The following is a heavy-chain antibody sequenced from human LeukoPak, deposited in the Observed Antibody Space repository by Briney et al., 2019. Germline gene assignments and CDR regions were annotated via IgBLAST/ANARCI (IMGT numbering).Heavy chain of an antibody. CDR1: GFTFSSYG. V-gene: IGHV3-7*01. Sequence: GGSLSLSCAASGFTFSSYGMHWVRQAPGKGLEWVANIKQDGSDKYYVDSVKGRFTISRDNAKNSLYLQMNSLRAEDTAVYYCARDLISPTVTTGYYFDYWGQGTLVTVSS. J-gene: IGHJ4*02. CDR3: ARDLISPTVTTGYYFDY. CDR2: IKQDGSDK. D-gene: IGHD4-17*01.